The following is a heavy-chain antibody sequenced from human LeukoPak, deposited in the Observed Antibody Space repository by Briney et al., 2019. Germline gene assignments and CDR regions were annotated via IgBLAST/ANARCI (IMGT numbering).Heavy chain of an antibody. CDR1: GFTFDDYA. CDR3: AREYGQWLVGGDYYYYGMDV. Sequence: GGSLRLSCAASGFTFDDYARSGVRQAPGKGREGGSGNGNAGSTGYADSVKGRFTISRDNAKNSLYLQMNGLRVEDTALYYCAREYGQWLVGGDYYYYGMDVWGQGTTVTVSS. CDR2: NGNAGST. J-gene: IGHJ6*02. V-gene: IGHV3-20*04. D-gene: IGHD6-19*01.